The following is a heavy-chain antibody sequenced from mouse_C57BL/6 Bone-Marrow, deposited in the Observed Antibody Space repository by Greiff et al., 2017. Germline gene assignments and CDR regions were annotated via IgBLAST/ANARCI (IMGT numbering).Heavy chain of an antibody. V-gene: IGHV3-1*01. D-gene: IGHD1-1*01. Sequence: EVMLVESGPGMVKPSQSLSLTCPVTGYSITSGYDWHWIRHFPGNKLEWMVYISYSGSTNYNPSLKSRISFTHDTSKNHFFLKLNSVTTEDTATYYCARARYYYGLDYWGQGTTLTVSA. CDR1: GYSITSGYD. J-gene: IGHJ2*01. CDR2: ISYSGST. CDR3: ARARYYYGLDY.